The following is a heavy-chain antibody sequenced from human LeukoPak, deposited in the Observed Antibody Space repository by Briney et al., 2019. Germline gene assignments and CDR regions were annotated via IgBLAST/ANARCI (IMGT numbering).Heavy chain of an antibody. J-gene: IGHJ4*02. Sequence: GGGPRISFAAPGFTFSSYAMSWVRQAPGKGLGWGSALCGSGGSTYYADSVKGRFTISRDNSKNTLYLQMNSLRAEDTAVYYCAKDPEYYDILTGYHQDDYWGQGTLVTVSS. D-gene: IGHD3-9*01. V-gene: IGHV3-23*01. CDR1: GFTFSSYA. CDR2: LCGSGGST. CDR3: AKDPEYYDILTGYHQDDY.